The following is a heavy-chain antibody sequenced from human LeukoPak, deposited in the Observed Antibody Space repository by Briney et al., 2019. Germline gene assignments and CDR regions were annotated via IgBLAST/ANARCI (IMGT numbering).Heavy chain of an antibody. CDR2: INPNSGAT. CDR3: ARDYYDTSGYFDY. J-gene: IGHJ4*02. CDR1: GYTFSGYY. D-gene: IGHD3-22*01. V-gene: IGHV1-2*02. Sequence: ASVKVSCKASGYTFSGYYIHWVRQGPGQGLEWMGWINPNSGATNSAQKFQGRVTMTRDTSITTAYMELSRLRSDDTAVYYCARDYYDTSGYFDYWGLGPLLTVCS.